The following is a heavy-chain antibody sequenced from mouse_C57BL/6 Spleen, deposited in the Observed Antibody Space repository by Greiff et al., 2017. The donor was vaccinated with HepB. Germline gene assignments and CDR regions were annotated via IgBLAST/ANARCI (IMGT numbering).Heavy chain of an antibody. CDR2: IYPSDSET. V-gene: IGHV1-61*01. J-gene: IGHJ1*03. CDR1: GYTFTSYW. CDR3: ARRDYYGSYWYFDV. Sequence: QVQLQQPGAELVRPGSSVKLSCKASGYTFTSYWMDWVKQRPGQGLEWIGNIYPSDSETHYNQKFKDKATLTVDKSSSTAYMQLSSLTSEDSAVYYCARRDYYGSYWYFDVWGTGTTVTVSS. D-gene: IGHD1-1*01.